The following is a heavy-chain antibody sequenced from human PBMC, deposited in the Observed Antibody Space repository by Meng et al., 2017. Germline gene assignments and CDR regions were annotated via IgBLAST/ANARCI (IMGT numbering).Heavy chain of an antibody. J-gene: IGHJ4*02. CDR2: IDPTNGDT. V-gene: IGHV1-2*06. D-gene: IGHD6-13*01. Sequence: QVLLVQPGDTVQKPGDAVKVSFTPSGYNFPDYYIHWVRQAPGQGLEWMGRIDPTNGDTHYAQKFQGRVTMTGDTSISTAYMDLSGLRSDDTAVYYCARDEDISAAGKLFGDYWGQGTLVTVSS. CDR3: ARDEDISAAGKLFGDY. CDR1: GYNFPDYY.